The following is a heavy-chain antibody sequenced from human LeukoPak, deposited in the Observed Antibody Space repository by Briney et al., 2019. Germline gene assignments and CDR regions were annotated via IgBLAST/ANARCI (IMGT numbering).Heavy chain of an antibody. J-gene: IGHJ4*02. D-gene: IGHD1-14*01. CDR3: ARGVEPLAANTLAY. CDR2: LYSDGNT. V-gene: IGHV3-53*01. Sequence: GGSLRLSCAASGFTVITNDMTWVRQAPGKGLEWVSVLYSDGNTKYADSVQARFTISRDNSKNTLYLEMNSLSPDDTAVYYCARGVEPLAANTLAYWGQGTLVTVSS. CDR1: GFTVITND.